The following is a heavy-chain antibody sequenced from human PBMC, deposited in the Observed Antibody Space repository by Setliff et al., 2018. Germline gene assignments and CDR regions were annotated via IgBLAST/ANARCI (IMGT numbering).Heavy chain of an antibody. CDR2: INAGNGNT. J-gene: IGHJ3*02. V-gene: IGHV1-3*01. CDR1: GYTFTNYA. Sequence: ASVKVSCKASGYTFTNYAIHWVRQAPGQRLEWMGWINAGNGNTKYSQNFQGRVTITRDTSASTAYMEVSSLRSEDTAVYYCAGDTIQDAFDIWGQGTMVTVSS. CDR3: AGDTIQDAFDI. D-gene: IGHD3-3*01.